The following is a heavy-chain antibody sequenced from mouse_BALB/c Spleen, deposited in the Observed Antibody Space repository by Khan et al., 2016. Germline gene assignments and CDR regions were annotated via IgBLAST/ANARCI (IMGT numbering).Heavy chain of an antibody. CDR2: IYPYNGGT. J-gene: IGHJ3*01. Sequence: VQLQQSGPELVKPGASVKISCKASGYTFTDNNIHWLKQSHGKSLEWIGYIYPYNGGTGYNQKFKNRATLTVEVSSNTAYMDIRILTSEDSAVYYCANDYAWFAYWGQGTLVTVSA. V-gene: IGHV1S29*02. CDR3: ANDYAWFAY. D-gene: IGHD2-4*01. CDR1: GYTFTDNN.